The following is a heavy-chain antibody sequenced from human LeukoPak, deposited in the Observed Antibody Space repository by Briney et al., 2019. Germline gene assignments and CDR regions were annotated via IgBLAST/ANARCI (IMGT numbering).Heavy chain of an antibody. Sequence: GASAKVSCKASGYIFTSYGISWVRQAPGQGLEWMGWISAYNGNTNYAQKLQGRVTMTTDTSTSTAYMELRSLKSDDTAVYYCAREGSGWYSADWFDPWGQGSLVTVSS. D-gene: IGHD6-19*01. CDR3: AREGSGWYSADWFDP. CDR2: ISAYNGNT. V-gene: IGHV1-18*01. J-gene: IGHJ5*02. CDR1: GYIFTSYG.